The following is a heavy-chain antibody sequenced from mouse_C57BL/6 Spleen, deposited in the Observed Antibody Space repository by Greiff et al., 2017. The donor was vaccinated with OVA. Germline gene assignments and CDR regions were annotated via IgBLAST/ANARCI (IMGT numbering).Heavy chain of an antibody. Sequence: LQQPGAELVMPGASVKLSCKASGYTFTSYWMHWVKQRPGQGLEWIGEIDPSDSYTNYNQKFKGKSTLTVDKSSSTAYMQLSSLTSEDSAVYYCARGGVHSYAMDYWGQGTSVTVSS. CDR1: GYTFTSYW. CDR2: IDPSDSYT. CDR3: ARGGVHSYAMDY. J-gene: IGHJ4*01. V-gene: IGHV1-69*01.